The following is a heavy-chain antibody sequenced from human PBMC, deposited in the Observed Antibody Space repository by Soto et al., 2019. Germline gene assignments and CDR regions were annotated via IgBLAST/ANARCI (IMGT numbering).Heavy chain of an antibody. J-gene: IGHJ6*02. V-gene: IGHV1-69*02. Sequence: RYSSYIIIGARQAPKKGLEWMGRIIPILGIANYAQKFQGRVTMTEDTSTDTAYMELSSLRSEDTAVYYCATVAVAGYYYYYGMDVWGQGTTVTVSS. CDR3: ATVAVAGYYYYYGMDV. CDR2: IIPILGIA. CDR1: RYSSYI. D-gene: IGHD6-19*01.